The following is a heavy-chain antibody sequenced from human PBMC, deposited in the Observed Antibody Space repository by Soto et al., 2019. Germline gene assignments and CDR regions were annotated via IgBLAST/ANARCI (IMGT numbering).Heavy chain of an antibody. J-gene: IGHJ3*02. Sequence: QVQLQESGPGLVKPSGTLSLTCAVSGGSISGSNWWTWVRQPPGKGLEWIGEIHHSGSTNYNPSLKSRVTISLDKSKKQFSLKLSSVTAADTAVEYCARAARLASDIWGQGTMVIVSS. CDR1: GGSISGSNW. CDR2: IHHSGST. V-gene: IGHV4-4*02. CDR3: ARAARLASDI.